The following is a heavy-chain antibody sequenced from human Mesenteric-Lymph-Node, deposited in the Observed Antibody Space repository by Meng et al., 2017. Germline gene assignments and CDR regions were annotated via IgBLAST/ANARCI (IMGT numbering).Heavy chain of an antibody. D-gene: IGHD6-19*01. Sequence: SLKISCAASGFTFDDYGMSWVRQAPGKGLEWVSGISWNSGSIGYADSVKGRFTISRDNAKNSLYLQMNSLRAEDTALYYCASGAVAAPIDYWGQGTLVTVSS. CDR3: ASGAVAAPIDY. J-gene: IGHJ4*02. V-gene: IGHV3-9*01. CDR2: ISWNSGSI. CDR1: GFTFDDYG.